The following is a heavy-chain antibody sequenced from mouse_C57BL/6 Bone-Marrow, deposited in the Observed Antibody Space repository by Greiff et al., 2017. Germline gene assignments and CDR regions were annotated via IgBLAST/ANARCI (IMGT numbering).Heavy chain of an antibody. V-gene: IGHV1-64*01. CDR2: IHPNSGST. CDR3: AREGYYRKGDWYFDV. J-gene: IGHJ1*03. D-gene: IGHD2-3*01. CDR1: GYTFTSYW. Sequence: VQLQQPGAELVKPGASVKLSCKASGYTFTSYWMHWVKQRPGQGLEWIGMIHPNSGSTNYNEKFKSKATLTVDKSSSTAYMQLSSLTSEDSAVYYCAREGYYRKGDWYFDVWGTGTTVTVSS.